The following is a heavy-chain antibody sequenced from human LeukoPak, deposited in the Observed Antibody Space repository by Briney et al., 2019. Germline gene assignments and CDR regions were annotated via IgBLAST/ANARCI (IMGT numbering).Heavy chain of an antibody. CDR1: GFTFSSYW. CDR3: AKGRTAYSYGSFDF. D-gene: IGHD5-18*01. CDR2: INSAGSST. J-gene: IGHJ4*02. Sequence: PGGSLRLSCAASGFTFSSYWMHWVRQAPGKGLVWVSRINSAGSSTSYADSVKGRFTISRDNAKNTLYLQMNSLRAEDTAVYYCAKGRTAYSYGSFDFWGQGTLVTVSS. V-gene: IGHV3-74*01.